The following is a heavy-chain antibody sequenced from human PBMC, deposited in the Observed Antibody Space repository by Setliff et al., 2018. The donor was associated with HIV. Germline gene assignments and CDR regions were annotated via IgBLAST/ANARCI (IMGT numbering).Heavy chain of an antibody. CDR2: IYYSGST. D-gene: IGHD3-10*01. V-gene: IGHV4-39*01. J-gene: IGHJ5*02. CDR1: GGSISSSTYY. CDR3: ARLDLYYYGSGRSGFDP. Sequence: PSETLSLTCTVSGGSISSSTYYWGWIRQPPGKGLEWIGTIYYSGSTYYNPSLKSRLTISVDTSKNQFSLKLSSVTAADTAVYYCARLDLYYYGSGRSGFDPWGQGTLVTVSS.